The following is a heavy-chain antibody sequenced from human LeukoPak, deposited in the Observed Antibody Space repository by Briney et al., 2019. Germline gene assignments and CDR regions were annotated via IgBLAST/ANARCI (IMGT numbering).Heavy chain of an antibody. Sequence: GGSLRLSCAASGFTFSSYSMNWVRQAPGKGLEWVSSITSSSSYIYYADSVKGRFTISRDNAKNSLYLQKNSLRAEDTAVYYCARARIAAAGTTTRATYYYYYGMDVWGKGTTVTVSS. CDR1: GFTFSSYS. CDR2: ITSSSSYI. CDR3: ARARIAAAGTTTRATYYYYYGMDV. V-gene: IGHV3-21*01. J-gene: IGHJ6*04. D-gene: IGHD6-13*01.